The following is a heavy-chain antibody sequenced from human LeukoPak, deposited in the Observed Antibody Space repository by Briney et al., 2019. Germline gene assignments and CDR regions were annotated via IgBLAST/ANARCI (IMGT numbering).Heavy chain of an antibody. CDR3: AKGRGRVGATISALYYFDY. V-gene: IGHV3-30-3*01. CDR2: ISYDGSNK. J-gene: IGHJ4*02. D-gene: IGHD1-26*01. Sequence: PGGSLRLSCAASGFTFSSYAMHWVRQAPGKGLEWVAVISYDGSNKYYADSVKGRFTISRDNSKNTLYLQMNSLRAEDTAVYYCAKGRGRVGATISALYYFDYWGQGTLVTVSS. CDR1: GFTFSSYA.